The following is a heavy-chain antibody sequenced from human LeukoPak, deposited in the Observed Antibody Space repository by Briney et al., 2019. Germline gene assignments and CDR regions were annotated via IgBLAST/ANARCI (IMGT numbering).Heavy chain of an antibody. J-gene: IGHJ6*02. CDR1: GYTLTSYD. CDR2: MNTNSGNT. V-gene: IGHV1-8*01. Sequence: AASVKVSCKSSGYTLTSYDINWVRQATGQGREWMGLMNTNSGNTGYAQKFQGRVTMTRNTSISTAYMELSSLRSEDTAVYYCARGRRYFDRLLRLYGMDVWGQGTTVTVSS. CDR3: ARGRRYFDRLLRLYGMDV. D-gene: IGHD3-9*01.